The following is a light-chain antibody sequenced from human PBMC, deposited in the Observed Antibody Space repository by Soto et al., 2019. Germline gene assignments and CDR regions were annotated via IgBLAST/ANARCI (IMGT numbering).Light chain of an antibody. J-gene: IGKJ1*01. CDR2: AAS. CDR3: LQQYSSYWT. V-gene: IGKV1-6*01. Sequence: AIQMTQSPSSLSASIGDRVTITCRASQGIRSDLGWYQQKPGMAPKLLIYAASNLQSGVPSRFSGSGSGTDFTLTISSLQPEDYATYYCLQQYSSYWTFAQGTKVDIK. CDR1: QGIRSD.